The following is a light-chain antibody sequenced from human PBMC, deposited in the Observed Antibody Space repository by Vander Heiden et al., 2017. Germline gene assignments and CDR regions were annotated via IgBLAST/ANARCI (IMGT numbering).Light chain of an antibody. CDR1: QGISNY. V-gene: IGKV1-9*01. CDR3: QQLNSWPLT. CDR2: AAS. J-gene: IGKJ4*01. Sequence: TQLTPSPSSLSASVGDRVTITSRARQGISNYLAWYQQKPGKAPNLLIYAASTLQPGVPSRFSGSGSGTDFTLTISSLQAEDVANYYWQQLNSWPLTFGGGTKVETK.